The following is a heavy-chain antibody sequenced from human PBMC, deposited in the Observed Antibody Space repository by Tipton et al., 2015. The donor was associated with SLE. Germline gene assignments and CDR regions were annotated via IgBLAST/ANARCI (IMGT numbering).Heavy chain of an antibody. CDR3: AIITGSYFDS. CDR2: IIPILGAA. Sequence: QVQLVQSGAEVKKPGSSVKVSCKASGGTFNSYAISWVRQAPGQGLEWVGGIIPILGAAKYAQKFQDRVTISADADASTAYMELSSLGSEDTAIYYCAIITGSYFDSWGQGTLVTVSS. CDR1: GGTFNSYA. J-gene: IGHJ4*02. D-gene: IGHD1-20*01. V-gene: IGHV1-69*01.